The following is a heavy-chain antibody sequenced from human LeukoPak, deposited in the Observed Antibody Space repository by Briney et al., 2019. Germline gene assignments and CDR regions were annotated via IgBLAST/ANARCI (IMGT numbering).Heavy chain of an antibody. Sequence: GGSLRLSCAASGFIFDDYGMSWVRQAPGKGLEWVAGISWGGDRRNHVDSVRGRFTISRDNAKNSLYLQMNSLRAEDTAIYYCATYRQVLLPFEAWGQGTLVTVSS. CDR1: GFIFDDYG. CDR3: ATYRQVLLPFEA. J-gene: IGHJ5*02. V-gene: IGHV3-20*04. D-gene: IGHD5-12*01. CDR2: ISWGGDRR.